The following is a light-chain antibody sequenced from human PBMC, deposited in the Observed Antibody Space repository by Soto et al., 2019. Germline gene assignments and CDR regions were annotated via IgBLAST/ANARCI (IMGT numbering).Light chain of an antibody. Sequence: QSVLTQPPSASGSPGQSVTISCIGTASDIGRYNYVSWYQHHPGKAPKLIIYEVTKRPSGVPDRFSGSKSGNTASMTVSGLQDEDDDDHHCNSYVGSNNYVFGTGTKSP. CDR2: EVT. CDR1: ASDIGRYNY. V-gene: IGLV2-8*01. J-gene: IGLJ1*01. CDR3: NSYVGSNNYV.